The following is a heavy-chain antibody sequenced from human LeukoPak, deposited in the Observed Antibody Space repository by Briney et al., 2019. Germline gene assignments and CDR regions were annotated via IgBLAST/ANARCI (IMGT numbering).Heavy chain of an antibody. CDR1: GGSFSGYY. Sequence: PSETLSLTCAVYGGSFSGYYWSWIRQPPGKGLEWIGAINHSGSTNYNPSLKSRVTISVDTSKNQFSLKLSSVTAADTAVYYCASRVSRQQLVLRAFDIWGQGTMVTVSS. V-gene: IGHV4-34*01. CDR3: ASRVSRQQLVLRAFDI. D-gene: IGHD6-13*01. CDR2: INHSGST. J-gene: IGHJ3*02.